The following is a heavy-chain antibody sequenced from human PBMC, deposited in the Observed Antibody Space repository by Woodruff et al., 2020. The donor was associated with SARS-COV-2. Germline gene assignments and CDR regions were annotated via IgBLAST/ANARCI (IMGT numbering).Heavy chain of an antibody. V-gene: IGHV3-23*01. J-gene: IGHJ4*02. Sequence: TYYADSGKIRVTISRDNSKNALYLQLNSLRAEDTAVYYCAKGTGGYCSGTRCYPFDYWGQGILVTVSS. D-gene: IGHD2-2*01. CDR2: T. CDR3: AKGTGGYCSGTRCYPFDY.